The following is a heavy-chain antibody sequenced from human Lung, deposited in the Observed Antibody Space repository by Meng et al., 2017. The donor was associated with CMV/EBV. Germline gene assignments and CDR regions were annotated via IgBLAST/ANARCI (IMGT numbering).Heavy chain of an antibody. D-gene: IGHD3-22*01. CDR2: IYSDGSST. J-gene: IGHJ4*02. V-gene: IGHV3-23*03. Sequence: GGSXRLXXAASGFTFSNYAMNWVRQAPGKGLEWVSVIYSDGSSTYYADSVKGRFTISRDNSKNTLDLQMNSLRAEDTAVYYCAKGDDSGWSPFDYWGQGTXVTVAS. CDR1: GFTFSNYA. CDR3: AKGDDSGWSPFDY.